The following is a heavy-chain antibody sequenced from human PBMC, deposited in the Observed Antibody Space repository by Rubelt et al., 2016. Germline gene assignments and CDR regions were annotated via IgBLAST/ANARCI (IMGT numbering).Heavy chain of an antibody. D-gene: IGHD3-3*01. Sequence: EVRLVESGGALIQPGGSLRLSCAASGFTVSTTYMSWVRQAPGKGLEWVSVIYSGGSTNYADSVKGRFTISRDNSKNTLYLQMNSLRVEDTAVYYCAREFYYDFWSGLDYWGQGALVTVSS. J-gene: IGHJ4*02. CDR3: AREFYYDFWSGLDY. CDR1: GFTVSTTY. CDR2: IYSGGST. V-gene: IGHV3-53*01.